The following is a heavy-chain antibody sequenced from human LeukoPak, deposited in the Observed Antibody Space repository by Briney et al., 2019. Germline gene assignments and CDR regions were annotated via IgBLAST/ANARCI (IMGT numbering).Heavy chain of an antibody. CDR3: ARVGDSSGYYLDY. J-gene: IGHJ4*02. Sequence: ASVKVSCKTSGYTFTDSYIHWVRQAPGQGLECMGRIDPNSGGANYAQKFQDRVTMTRDTSISTAYMELSSLRSEDTAVYYCARVGDSSGYYLDYWGQGTLVTVSS. D-gene: IGHD3-22*01. V-gene: IGHV1-2*06. CDR1: GYTFTDSY. CDR2: IDPNSGGA.